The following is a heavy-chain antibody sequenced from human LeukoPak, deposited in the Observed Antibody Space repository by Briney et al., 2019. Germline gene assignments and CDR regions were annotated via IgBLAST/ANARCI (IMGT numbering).Heavy chain of an antibody. CDR1: GGSFSGYY. J-gene: IGHJ4*02. D-gene: IGHD4-17*01. V-gene: IGHV4-34*01. CDR3: ARGQGTVTTH. CDR2: INHSGGA. Sequence: PSETLSLTCAVSGGSFSGYYWTWIRQPPGKGLKWIGEINHSGGANYNPSLKSRVTISLDTSKNQFSLKLSSVTAADTALYYCARGQGTVTTHWGQGTLVTVSS.